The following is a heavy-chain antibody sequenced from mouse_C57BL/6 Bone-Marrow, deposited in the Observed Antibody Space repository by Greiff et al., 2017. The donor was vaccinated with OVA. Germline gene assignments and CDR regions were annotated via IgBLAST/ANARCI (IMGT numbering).Heavy chain of an antibody. J-gene: IGHJ2*01. V-gene: IGHV1-55*01. CDR2: IYPGSGST. Sequence: QVQLQQPGAELVKPGASVKMSCKASGYTFTSYWITWVKQRPGQGLEWIGDIYPGSGSTNYNEKFKSKATLTVDTSSSTAYMQLSSLTSEDSAVYYCARNPNDYGSSELFDDWGQGTTLTVSS. CDR3: ARNPNDYGSSELFDD. D-gene: IGHD1-1*01. CDR1: GYTFTSYW.